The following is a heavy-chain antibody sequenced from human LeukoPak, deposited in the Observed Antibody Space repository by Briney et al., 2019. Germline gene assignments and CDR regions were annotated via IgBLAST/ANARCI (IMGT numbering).Heavy chain of an antibody. CDR2: ISSSSSYI. V-gene: IGHV3-21*01. CDR3: ARDPTIEVVLSTPNWFDP. CDR1: GFTFSSYS. Sequence: PGGSLRLSCAASGFTFSSYSMNWVRQAPGKGLEWVSSISSSSSYIYYADSVKGRFTISRDNAKNSLYLQMNSLRAEDTAVYYCARDPTIEVVLSTPNWFDPWGQGTLVTVSS. J-gene: IGHJ5*02. D-gene: IGHD2-2*01.